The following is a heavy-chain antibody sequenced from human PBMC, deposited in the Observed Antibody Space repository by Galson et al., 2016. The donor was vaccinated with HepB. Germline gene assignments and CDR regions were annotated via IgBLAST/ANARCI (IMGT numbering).Heavy chain of an antibody. Sequence: SLRLSCAASGFTFSSYGMHWVRQAPGKGLEWVAIISYDGSNHYYPDSVKGRFTISRDNSKNTLYLQMNSLRAEDTAVYYCAKPPVIYTLSSTMAVWGQGTTVTVSS. D-gene: IGHD2-21*01. CDR1: GFTFSSYG. CDR3: AKPPVIYTLSSTMAV. J-gene: IGHJ6*02. CDR2: ISYDGSNH. V-gene: IGHV3-30*18.